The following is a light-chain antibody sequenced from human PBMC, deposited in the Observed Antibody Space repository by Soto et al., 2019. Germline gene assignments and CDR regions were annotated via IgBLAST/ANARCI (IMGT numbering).Light chain of an antibody. CDR2: GAS. V-gene: IGKV3-20*01. CDR3: QQYGSSPYT. CDR1: QSFSSSY. J-gene: IGKJ2*01. Sequence: EIVLTQSPGTLSLSPGERTTLSCRASQSFSSSYIAWYQQNPDQAPLLLIYGASSRATGIPTKFSGSGSGTDFTLTSSRLEPEDFALYYCQQYGSSPYTFGQGTKLEIK.